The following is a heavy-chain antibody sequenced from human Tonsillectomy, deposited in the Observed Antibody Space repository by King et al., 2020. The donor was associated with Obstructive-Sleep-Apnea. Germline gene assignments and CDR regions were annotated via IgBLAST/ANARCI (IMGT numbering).Heavy chain of an antibody. CDR2: IYYSGST. Sequence: QLQESGPGLVKPSETLSLTCTVSGGSISSSSYYWGWIRQPPGKGLEWIGSIYYSGSTYYNPSLKSRVTISVDTSKNQFSLKLSSVTAADTAVYYCARGRTYYDILTGYYPWYFDLWGRGTLVTASS. V-gene: IGHV4-39*07. CDR3: ARGRTYYDILTGYYPWYFDL. D-gene: IGHD3-9*01. J-gene: IGHJ2*01. CDR1: GGSISSSSYY.